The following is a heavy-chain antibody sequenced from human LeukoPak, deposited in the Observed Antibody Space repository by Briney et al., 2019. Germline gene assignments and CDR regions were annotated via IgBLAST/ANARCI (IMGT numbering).Heavy chain of an antibody. V-gene: IGHV4-34*01. J-gene: IGHJ4*02. CDR2: INHSGST. Sequence: SETLSLTCAVYGGSFSGYYWSWIRQPPGKGLEWIGEINHSGSTNYNPSLKSRVTISVDTSKNQFSLNLTSVTAADTAVYYCAREGKLTGYFGGLGFNYWGQGILVAVSS. CDR1: GGSFSGYY. CDR3: AREGKLTGYFGGLGFNY. D-gene: IGHD6-19*01.